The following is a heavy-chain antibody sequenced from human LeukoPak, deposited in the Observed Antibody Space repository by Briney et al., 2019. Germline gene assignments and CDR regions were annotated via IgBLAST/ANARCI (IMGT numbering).Heavy chain of an antibody. CDR1: GFTFSSYA. D-gene: IGHD4-11*01. V-gene: IGHV3-30*04. J-gene: IGHJ6*03. CDR3: ARNLQYLYYYYMDV. Sequence: GGSLRLSCAASGFTFSSYAMHWVRQAPGKGLEWVAVISYDGSNKYYADSVKGRFTISRDNSKNTLYLQMNSLRAEDTAVYYCARNLQYLYYYYMDVWGKGTTVTVSS. CDR2: ISYDGSNK.